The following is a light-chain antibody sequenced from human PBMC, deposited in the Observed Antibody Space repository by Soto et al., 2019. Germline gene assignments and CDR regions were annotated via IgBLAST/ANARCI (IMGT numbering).Light chain of an antibody. J-gene: IGLJ2*01. CDR2: EVT. V-gene: IGLV2-8*01. CDR3: SSYAGRNNFGV. Sequence: QSSLTQPPSASGSPGQSVTISCTGTSSDVGGYNYVSWYQQHPGKAPKLIIFEVTKRPSGVPDRFSGSKSGNTASLTVSGLQAEDEADYYCSSYAGRNNFGVFGGGTKVTVL. CDR1: SSDVGGYNY.